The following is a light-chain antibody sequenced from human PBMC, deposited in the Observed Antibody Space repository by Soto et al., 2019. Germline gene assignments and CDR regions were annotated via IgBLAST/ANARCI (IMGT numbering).Light chain of an antibody. V-gene: IGKV3-15*01. CDR3: QRYGDWPLT. J-gene: IGKJ4*01. Sequence: EILMTQSPATLSVSPGERATLSCRASQSVSSNLAWYQQKPGQAPRLLIYGASTRATGIPARFSGSGSGTNFTLTISGLQSEDFAFYSCQRYGDWPLTFGGGTKV. CDR2: GAS. CDR1: QSVSSN.